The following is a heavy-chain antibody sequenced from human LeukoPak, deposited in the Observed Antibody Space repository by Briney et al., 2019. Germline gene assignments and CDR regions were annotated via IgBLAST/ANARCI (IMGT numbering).Heavy chain of an antibody. CDR2: INPNSGGT. Sequence: ASVKVSCKASGYTFTGYYMHWVRQAPGQGLEWMGRINPNSGGTNYAQEFQGRVTMTRDTSISTAYMELSRLRSDDTAVYYCARAPSSSWSNYNYFDYWGQGTLVTVSS. D-gene: IGHD6-13*01. CDR3: ARAPSSSWSNYNYFDY. CDR1: GYTFTGYY. V-gene: IGHV1-2*06. J-gene: IGHJ4*02.